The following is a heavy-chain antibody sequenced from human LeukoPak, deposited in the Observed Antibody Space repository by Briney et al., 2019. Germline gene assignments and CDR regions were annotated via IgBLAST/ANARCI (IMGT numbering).Heavy chain of an antibody. CDR1: GGSISSSSYY. CDR2: IYYSGST. J-gene: IGHJ6*03. V-gene: IGHV4-39*07. Sequence: PSETLSLTCTVSGGSISSSSYYWGWIHQPPGKGLEWIGSIYYSGSTYYNPSLKSRVTISVDTSKNQFSLKLSSVTAADTAVYYCARAPRYCSRTSCSIFPDRDYYYYMDVWGKGTTLTVSS. CDR3: ARAPRYCSRTSCSIFPDRDYYYYMDV. D-gene: IGHD2-2*01.